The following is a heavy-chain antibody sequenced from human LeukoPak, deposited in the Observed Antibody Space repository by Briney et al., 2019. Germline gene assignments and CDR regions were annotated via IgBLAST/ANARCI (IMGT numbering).Heavy chain of an antibody. CDR1: GLTFSTYW. CDR3: ATLPYYYDSSGSYYFDY. D-gene: IGHD3-22*01. CDR2: ISGDGSTT. J-gene: IGHJ4*02. Sequence: GGSLRLSCAASGLTFSTYWMHWVRQAPGKGLVWVSRISGDGSTTIYADSVKGRFTISRDNAKNTLYLQMTSLRAEDTAVYYCATLPYYYDSSGSYYFDYWGQGTLVTVSS. V-gene: IGHV3-74*01.